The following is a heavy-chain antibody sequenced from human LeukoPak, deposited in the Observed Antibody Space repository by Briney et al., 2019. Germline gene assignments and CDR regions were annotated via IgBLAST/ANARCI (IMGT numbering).Heavy chain of an antibody. Sequence: PGGSLRLSCAASGFTFSSYSMNWVRQAPGKGLEWVSYISSSSSTIYYADSVKGRFTISRDNAKNSLYLQMNSLRAEDTAVYYCGRDGFYDFWSGFYHSWFAPWGQGTLVTVSS. CDR2: ISSSSSTI. V-gene: IGHV3-48*01. J-gene: IGHJ5*02. CDR3: GRDGFYDFWSGFYHSWFAP. CDR1: GFTFSSYS. D-gene: IGHD3-3*01.